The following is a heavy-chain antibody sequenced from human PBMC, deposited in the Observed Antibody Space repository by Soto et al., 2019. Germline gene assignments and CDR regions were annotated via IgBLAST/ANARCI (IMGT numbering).Heavy chain of an antibody. V-gene: IGHV3-23*01. Sequence: EVQLLESGGGLVQPGGSLRLSCAASGFTFSSYAMSWVRQAPGKGLEWVSAISGSGGSTYYADSVKGRFTISRDNSKNTLYQQKNSMIAEDTAVYYCAKDVFWGGIITRRSYGMDVWGQGTTVTVSS. CDR3: AKDVFWGGIITRRSYGMDV. J-gene: IGHJ6*02. D-gene: IGHD3-10*01. CDR2: ISGSGGST. CDR1: GFTFSSYA.